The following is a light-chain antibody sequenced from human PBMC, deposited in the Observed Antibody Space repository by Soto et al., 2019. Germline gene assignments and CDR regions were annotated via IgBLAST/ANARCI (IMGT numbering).Light chain of an antibody. CDR3: QQDGSSPWT. V-gene: IGKV3-20*01. Sequence: ILMPKYPATPYLSPGEIATLSCRASQSVSSNLAWYQQKPGQAPRLPIYDAVNRATGTPNRFSGGGSGTDFTLTISSLEPEDFAVYYCQQDGSSPWTFRQGTKVDIK. CDR1: QSVSSN. CDR2: DAV. J-gene: IGKJ1*01.